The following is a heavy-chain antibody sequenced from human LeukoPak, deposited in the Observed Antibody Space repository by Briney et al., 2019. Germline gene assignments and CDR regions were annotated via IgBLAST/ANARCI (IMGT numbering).Heavy chain of an antibody. CDR1: GFTFSSYG. J-gene: IGHJ4*02. Sequence: PGGSLRLSCAASGFTFSSYGMHWVRQAPGKGLEWVAVISYDGSDKYYADSVKGRFIISRDNSKNTLYLQMSSLRAEDTAVYYCAKERYYYDSSGSLNIDCWGQGTLVTVSS. CDR2: ISYDGSDK. D-gene: IGHD3-22*01. CDR3: AKERYYYDSSGSLNIDC. V-gene: IGHV3-30*18.